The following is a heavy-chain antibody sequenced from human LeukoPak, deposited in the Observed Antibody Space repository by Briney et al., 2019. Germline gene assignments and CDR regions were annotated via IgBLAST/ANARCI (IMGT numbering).Heavy chain of an antibody. V-gene: IGHV1-8*01. CDR3: ASSRFLEWGGLDAFDI. Sequence: ASVKVSCKASGYTFTSYDINWVRQATGQGLEWMGWMNPNSGNTGYAQKFQGRVTMTRNTSISTAYMELSSLRSEDTAVYYCASSRFLEWGGLDAFDIWGQGTMVTVSS. CDR1: GYTFTSYD. J-gene: IGHJ3*02. CDR2: MNPNSGNT. D-gene: IGHD3-3*01.